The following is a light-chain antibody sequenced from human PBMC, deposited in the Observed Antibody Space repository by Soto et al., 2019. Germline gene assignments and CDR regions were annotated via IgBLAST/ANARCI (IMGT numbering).Light chain of an antibody. CDR1: QSISSW. Sequence: DIQMTQSPSTLSAPVGARGTITCRPSQSISSWLAGYQQKPGKAPKLLIYKASSLESGVPSRFSGSGSGTEFTLTISSLQPDDFATYYCQQYNSSWRTFGQGNKVEIK. CDR3: QQYNSSWRT. CDR2: KAS. J-gene: IGKJ1*01. V-gene: IGKV1-5*03.